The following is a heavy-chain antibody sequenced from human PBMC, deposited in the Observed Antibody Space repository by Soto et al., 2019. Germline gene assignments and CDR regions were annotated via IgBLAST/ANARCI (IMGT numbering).Heavy chain of an antibody. CDR2: INAGNGNT. J-gene: IGHJ6*02. V-gene: IGHV1-3*01. Sequence: ASVKVSCKASGYTFTSYAMHWVRQAPGQRLEWMGWINAGNGNTKYSQKFQGRVTITRDTSASTAYMELSSLRSEDTAVYYCARDEGLRGERIAAAGSVGYYYYGMDVWGQGTTVTVSS. CDR1: GYTFTSYA. CDR3: ARDEGLRGERIAAAGSVGYYYYGMDV. D-gene: IGHD6-13*01.